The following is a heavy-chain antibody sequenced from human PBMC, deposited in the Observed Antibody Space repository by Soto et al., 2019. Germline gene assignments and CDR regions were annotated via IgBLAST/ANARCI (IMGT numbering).Heavy chain of an antibody. CDR2: IIPIFGTA. D-gene: IGHD3-3*01. CDR1: GGTFSSYA. J-gene: IGHJ4*02. Sequence: SVKVSCKASGGTFSSYAISWVRQAPGQGLEWMGGIIPIFGTANYAQKFQGRVTITADESTSTAYMELSSLRSEDTAVYYCARERRRKAYYDFWSGYEVFDYWGQGTLVTVSS. CDR3: ARERRRKAYYDFWSGYEVFDY. V-gene: IGHV1-69*13.